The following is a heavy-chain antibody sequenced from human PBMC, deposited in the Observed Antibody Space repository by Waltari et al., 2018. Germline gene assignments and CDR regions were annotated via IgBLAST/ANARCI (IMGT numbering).Heavy chain of an antibody. CDR1: SYA. Sequence: SYAISWVRQAPGQGLEWMGGIIPIFGTANYAQKFQGRVTITTDESTSTAYMELSSLRSEDTAVYYCARVPQGESHWYFDLWGRGTLVTVSS. CDR2: IIPIFGTA. V-gene: IGHV1-69*05. J-gene: IGHJ2*01. CDR3: ARVPQGESHWYFDL.